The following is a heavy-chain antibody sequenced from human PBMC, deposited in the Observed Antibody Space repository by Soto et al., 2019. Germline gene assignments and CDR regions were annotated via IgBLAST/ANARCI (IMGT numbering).Heavy chain of an antibody. CDR2: ISGIGGST. CDR3: AKDRVATFAYYYYGMDV. J-gene: IGHJ6*02. V-gene: IGHV3-23*01. Sequence: GSLRLSCAASGFTFSSYAMSWVRQAPGKGLEWVSSISGIGGSTYYADSVKGRFTISRDNSKNTLYLQMNSLRAEDTAVYYCAKDRVATFAYYYYGMDVWGQGTTVTVSS. CDR1: GFTFSSYA. D-gene: IGHD5-12*01.